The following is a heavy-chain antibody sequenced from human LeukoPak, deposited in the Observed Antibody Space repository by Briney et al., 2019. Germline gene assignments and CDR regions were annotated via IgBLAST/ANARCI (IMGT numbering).Heavy chain of an antibody. CDR1: GFTFSSYG. CDR3: VRDYCSGGSCYENNWFDP. J-gene: IGHJ5*02. Sequence: PGGSLRLSCAASGFTFSSYGMHWVRQAPGKGLEWVAVIWFDGSNRNHADSVKGRFTISRDNSKNTLYLQMNSLRVEDTAVYFCVRDYCSGGSCYENNWFDPWGQGTLVTVSS. D-gene: IGHD2-15*01. V-gene: IGHV3-33*01. CDR2: IWFDGSNR.